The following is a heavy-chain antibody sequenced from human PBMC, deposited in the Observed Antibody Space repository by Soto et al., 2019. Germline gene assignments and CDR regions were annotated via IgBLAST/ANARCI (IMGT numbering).Heavy chain of an antibody. CDR1: GFTFSSYS. J-gene: IGHJ6*02. CDR2: ISSSSSYI. V-gene: IGHV3-21*01. D-gene: IGHD3-10*01. Sequence: EVQLVESRGGLVKPGGSLRLSCAASGFTFSSYSMNWVRQAPGKGLEWVSAISSSSSYIYYADSVKGRFTISRDNAKNSLYLQMNSLRAEDTAVYYCAREGVQHGSGPYYYYGMDVWGQGTTVTVSS. CDR3: AREGVQHGSGPYYYYGMDV.